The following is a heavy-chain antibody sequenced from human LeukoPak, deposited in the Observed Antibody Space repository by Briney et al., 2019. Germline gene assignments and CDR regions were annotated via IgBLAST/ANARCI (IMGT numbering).Heavy chain of an antibody. CDR2: ISPNNGNT. CDR3: ARDRDSSGWHVADY. V-gene: IGHV1-18*01. J-gene: IGHJ4*02. Sequence: ASVKVSCKASGGTFSSYAITWVRQAPGHGLEWMGWISPNNGNTNYAQKFQGRVTMTTDTPTSTAYMEMRSLRSDDTAVYYCARDRDSSGWHVADYWGQGTLVTVSS. CDR1: GGTFSSYA. D-gene: IGHD6-19*01.